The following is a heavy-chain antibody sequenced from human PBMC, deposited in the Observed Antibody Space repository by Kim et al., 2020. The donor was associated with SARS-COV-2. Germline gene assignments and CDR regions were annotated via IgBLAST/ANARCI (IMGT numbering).Heavy chain of an antibody. CDR2: IKQDGSEK. V-gene: IGHV3-7*01. D-gene: IGHD3-22*01. CDR3: ARAAMIAVVPAGAFDI. J-gene: IGHJ3*02. Sequence: GGSLRLSCAASGFTFSSYWMSWVRQAPGKGLEWVANIKQDGSEKYYVDSVKGRFTISRDNAKNSLYLQMNSLRAEDTAVYYCARAAMIAVVPAGAFDIWGQGAMVTVSS. CDR1: GFTFSSYW.